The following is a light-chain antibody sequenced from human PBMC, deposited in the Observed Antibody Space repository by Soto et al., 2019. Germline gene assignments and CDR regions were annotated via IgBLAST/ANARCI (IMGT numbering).Light chain of an antibody. Sequence: QSVLTQPPSVSAAPGQKVSISCSGSTSNIAKNHVSWYQRLPGTAPKLLFYDNDKRPPGIPDRFSASKSATSSTLDITGLQTGDEADYLCGAWDDSLSFYVFGTGTKLTVL. CDR2: DND. CDR3: GAWDDSLSFYV. CDR1: TSNIAKNH. V-gene: IGLV1-51*01. J-gene: IGLJ1*01.